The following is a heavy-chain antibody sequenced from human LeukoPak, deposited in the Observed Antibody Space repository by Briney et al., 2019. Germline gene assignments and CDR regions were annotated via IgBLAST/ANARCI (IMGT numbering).Heavy chain of an antibody. J-gene: IGHJ4*02. CDR1: GGSISSGSYY. Sequence: PSETLSLTCTVSGGSISSGSYYWSWIRQPAGKGLEWIGRIYTSGGANYNPSLKSRVTISVDTSKNQFSLKLSSVTAADTAVYYCARESAGGSYYVWGQGTLVTVSS. D-gene: IGHD1-26*01. V-gene: IGHV4-61*02. CDR3: ARESAGGSYYV. CDR2: IYTSGGA.